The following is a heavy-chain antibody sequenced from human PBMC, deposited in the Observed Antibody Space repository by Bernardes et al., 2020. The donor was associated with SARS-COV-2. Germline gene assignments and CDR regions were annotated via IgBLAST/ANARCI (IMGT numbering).Heavy chain of an antibody. CDR2: IYYSGST. J-gene: IGHJ5*02. CDR1: GGSISSGGYY. V-gene: IGHV4-31*03. CDR3: ARGDVSYDFWSGYYSPINWFDP. D-gene: IGHD3-3*01. Sequence: SETLSLTCTVSGGSISSGGYYWSWIRQRPGKGLEWIGYIYYSGSTYYNPSLKSRVTISVDTSKNQFSLKLSSVTAADTAVYYCARGDVSYDFWSGYYSPINWFDPWGQGTLVTVSS.